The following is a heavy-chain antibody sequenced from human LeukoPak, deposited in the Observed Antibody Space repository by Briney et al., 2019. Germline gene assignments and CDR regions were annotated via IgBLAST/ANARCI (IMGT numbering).Heavy chain of an antibody. Sequence: PGGSLRLSCAASGFTFSSYGMHWVRQAPGKGLEWVAVISYDGSNKYYADSVKGRFTISRDNSKNTLYLQMNDLRAEDTAVYYCVRNTKDYWGQGTLVTVSS. CDR2: ISYDGSNK. J-gene: IGHJ4*02. D-gene: IGHD2-2*01. V-gene: IGHV3-30*03. CDR3: VRNTKDY. CDR1: GFTFSSYG.